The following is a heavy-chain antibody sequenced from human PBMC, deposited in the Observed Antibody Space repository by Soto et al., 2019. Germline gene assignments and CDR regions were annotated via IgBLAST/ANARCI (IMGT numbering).Heavy chain of an antibody. CDR1: GFTFSSYA. V-gene: IGHV3-23*01. D-gene: IGHD3-16*01. Sequence: EVQLLESGGGLVQPGGSLRLSCAASGFTFSSYAMSWVRQAPGKGLEWVSAISGSGGSTYYADSVKGRFTISRDNAKNTLYLQMNSLRAEDTAVYYCARRYHYIWGSYVDYWGQGTLVTVSS. J-gene: IGHJ4*02. CDR2: ISGSGGST. CDR3: ARRYHYIWGSYVDY.